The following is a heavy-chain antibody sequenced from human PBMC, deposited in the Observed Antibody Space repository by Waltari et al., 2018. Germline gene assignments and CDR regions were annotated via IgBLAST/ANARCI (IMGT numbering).Heavy chain of an antibody. CDR1: GGSFSGYY. J-gene: IGHJ5*02. D-gene: IGHD3-9*01. CDR3: ARGCTPFVLRYFDWTGNWFDP. V-gene: IGHV4-34*01. CDR2: INHSGST. Sequence: QVQLQQWGAGLLKPSETLSLTCAVYGGSFSGYYWSWIRQPPGKGMEWIGEINHSGSTNDSPALKSRVIRSVDTSKNQFSLKLSSVTAADTAVYYCARGCTPFVLRYFDWTGNWFDPWGQGTLVTVSS.